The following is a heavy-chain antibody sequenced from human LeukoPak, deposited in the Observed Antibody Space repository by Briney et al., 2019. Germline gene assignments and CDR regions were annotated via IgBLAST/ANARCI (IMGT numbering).Heavy chain of an antibody. D-gene: IGHD3-3*02. CDR2: IKQDGSEK. CDR3: TTFLEWLESDY. CDR1: GFTFSSYW. V-gene: IGHV3-7*01. Sequence: GGSLRLSCAASGFTFSSYWMSWVRQAPGKGLEWVANIKQDGSEKYYVDSVKGRFTISRDNAKNSLYLQMNSLRAEDTAVYYCTTFLEWLESDYWGQGTLVTVSS. J-gene: IGHJ4*02.